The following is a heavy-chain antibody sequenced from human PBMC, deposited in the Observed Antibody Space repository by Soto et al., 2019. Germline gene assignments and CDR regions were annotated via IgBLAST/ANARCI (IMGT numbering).Heavy chain of an antibody. CDR3: AREPSQLLLGAFDI. CDR2: INAGNGNT. D-gene: IGHD6-13*01. J-gene: IGHJ3*02. Sequence: ASVKVSCKASGYTFTSYAVHWVRQAPGQRLEWMGWINAGNGNTKYSQKFQGRVTITRDTSASTAYMELSSLRSEDTAVYYCAREPSQLLLGAFDIWGQGTMVTVSS. CDR1: GYTFTSYA. V-gene: IGHV1-3*01.